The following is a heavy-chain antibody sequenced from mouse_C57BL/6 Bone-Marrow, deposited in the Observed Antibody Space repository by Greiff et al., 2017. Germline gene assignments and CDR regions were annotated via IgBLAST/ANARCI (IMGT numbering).Heavy chain of an antibody. CDR2: INPSSGYT. V-gene: IGHV1-7*01. Sequence: VQVVESGAELAKPGASVKLSCKASGYTFTSYWMHWVKQRPGQGLEWIGYINPSSGYTKYNQKFKDKATLTADKSSSTSYMQLSSLTYEDSAVYYCARPLYYYGSSPYYYAMDYWGQGTSVTVSS. CDR3: ARPLYYYGSSPYYYAMDY. D-gene: IGHD1-1*01. J-gene: IGHJ4*01. CDR1: GYTFTSYW.